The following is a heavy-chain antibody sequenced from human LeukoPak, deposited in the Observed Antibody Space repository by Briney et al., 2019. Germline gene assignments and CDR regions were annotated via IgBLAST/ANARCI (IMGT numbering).Heavy chain of an antibody. V-gene: IGHV4-59*01. CDR3: ARWYNWNHNWFDP. D-gene: IGHD1-1*01. CDR2: IYYSGST. Sequence: SATLSLTCTVSGGSISSYYWSWIRQPPGKGLEWIGYIYYSGSTNYNPSLKSRVTISVDTSKNQFSLKLSSVTAADTAVYYCARWYNWNHNWFDPWGQGTLVTVSS. J-gene: IGHJ5*02. CDR1: GGSISSYY.